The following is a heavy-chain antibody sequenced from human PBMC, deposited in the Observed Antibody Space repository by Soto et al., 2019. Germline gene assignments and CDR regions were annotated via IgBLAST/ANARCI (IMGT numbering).Heavy chain of an antibody. D-gene: IGHD6-19*01. CDR3: ARVGLGAYDY. CDR1: GGIFSNLA. CDR2: ISPTLGTP. V-gene: IGHV1-69*01. Sequence: QVQLVQSGAEVKKPGSSVKVSCKASGGIFSNLAFNWMRQAPGQGLEWIGGISPTLGTPQYAQKFLGRVTINEDESTRTVYMEMSSLTVEDTAEYYCARVGLGAYDYWGQGTLVIVSS. J-gene: IGHJ4*02.